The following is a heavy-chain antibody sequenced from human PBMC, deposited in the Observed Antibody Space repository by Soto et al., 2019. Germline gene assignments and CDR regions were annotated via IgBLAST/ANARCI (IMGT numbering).Heavy chain of an antibody. V-gene: IGHV4-34*01. D-gene: IGHD2-8*02. CDR2: INHSGST. CDR3: ARDKITGLSDY. J-gene: IGHJ4*02. CDR1: GGSFSGYY. Sequence: QVQLQQWGAGLLKPSETLSLTCAVYGGSFSGYYWTWIRQPPGTGLEWIGEINHSGSTNYNPSLNSRVTISVDTSKNQFSLKLTSVTAAATAVYYCARDKITGLSDYWGQGTLVTVSS.